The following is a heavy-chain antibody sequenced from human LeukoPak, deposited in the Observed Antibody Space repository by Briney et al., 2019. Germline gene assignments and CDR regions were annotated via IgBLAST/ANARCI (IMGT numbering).Heavy chain of an antibody. V-gene: IGHV4-34*01. D-gene: IGHD3-22*01. CDR3: ARTVVVISGGFDY. CDR2: INHSGST. CDR1: GGSFSGYY. Sequence: SETLSLTCAVYGGSFSGYYWSWIRQPPGKGLEWIGEINHSGSTNYNPSLKSRVTISVDTSKNQFSLKLSSVTAADTAVYYCARTVVVISGGFDYWGQGTLVTVSS. J-gene: IGHJ4*02.